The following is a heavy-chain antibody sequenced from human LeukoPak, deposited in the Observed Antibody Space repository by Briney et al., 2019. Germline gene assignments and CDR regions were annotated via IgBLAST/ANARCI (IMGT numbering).Heavy chain of an antibody. CDR1: GGSTSSAPYY. Sequence: SETLSLTCTVSGGSTSSAPYYWSWIRQHPGKGLEWIGYIYYNGQTFYNPSPKSRVSISIDTSKNQFSLKLSSVTAADTAVYYCARGKEYVYYFDYWGQGTLVTVSS. D-gene: IGHD2-2*01. V-gene: IGHV4-31*03. J-gene: IGHJ4*02. CDR3: ARGKEYVYYFDY. CDR2: IYYNGQT.